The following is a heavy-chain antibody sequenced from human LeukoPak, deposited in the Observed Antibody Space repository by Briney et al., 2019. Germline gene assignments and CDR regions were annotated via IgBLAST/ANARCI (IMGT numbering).Heavy chain of an antibody. CDR1: GGSISSYY. Sequence: SETLSLTCTVSGGSISSYYWSWLRQPPGKGLEWIGYIYYSGSTNYNPSLKSRVTISVDTSKNQFSLKLSSVTAADTAVYYCARVRTPYGYYGMDVSGQGTTVTVSS. J-gene: IGHJ6*02. CDR2: IYYSGST. CDR3: ARVRTPYGYYGMDV. V-gene: IGHV4-59*01. D-gene: IGHD2-2*01.